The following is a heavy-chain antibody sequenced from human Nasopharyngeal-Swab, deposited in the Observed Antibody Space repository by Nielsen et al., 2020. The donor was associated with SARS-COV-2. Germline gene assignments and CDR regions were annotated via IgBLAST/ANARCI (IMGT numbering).Heavy chain of an antibody. V-gene: IGHV3-33*01. J-gene: IGHJ4*02. CDR1: GFTFSSYG. Sequence: GESLKISCAASGFTFSSYGMLWVRQAPGKGLEWVAVIWYDGSNKYYADSVKGRFTISRDNSKNTLYLQMNSLRAEDTAVYYCARDLRCSSTSCYDEAAYWGQGTLVTVSS. D-gene: IGHD2-2*01. CDR3: ARDLRCSSTSCYDEAAY. CDR2: IWYDGSNK.